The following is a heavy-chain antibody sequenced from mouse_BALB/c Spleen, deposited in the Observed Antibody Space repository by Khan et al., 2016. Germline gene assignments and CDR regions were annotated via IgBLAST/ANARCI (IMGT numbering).Heavy chain of an antibody. Sequence: QVQLQESGPGLVAPSQSLSITCTVSGFSLTSYGVHWVRQPPGQGLEWLGVIWAGGSTNYNSAIMYSLSTRTDNPKSQVFVKMNSQQTENTGMYYCGSLEDIWGQGTTLTVSS. CDR3: GSLEDI. V-gene: IGHV2-9*02. J-gene: IGHJ2*01. CDR1: GFSLTSYG. CDR2: IWAGGST.